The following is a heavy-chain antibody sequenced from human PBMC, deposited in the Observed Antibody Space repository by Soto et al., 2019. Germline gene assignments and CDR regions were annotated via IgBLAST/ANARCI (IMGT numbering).Heavy chain of an antibody. D-gene: IGHD3-16*01. CDR1: GFSFTTYW. J-gene: IGHJ4*01. CDR2: INGDGSST. V-gene: IGHV3-74*01. CDR3: ARGGRGGFDY. Sequence: EVQLVQSGGGLVQPGGSLRLSCAASGFSFTTYWMHWVRQAPGKGLVWVSRINGDGSSTNYADSVKGRFTISRDNAKNTLYLHMNSLRAEDTAVYFCARGGRGGFDYWGHGLLVTVSS.